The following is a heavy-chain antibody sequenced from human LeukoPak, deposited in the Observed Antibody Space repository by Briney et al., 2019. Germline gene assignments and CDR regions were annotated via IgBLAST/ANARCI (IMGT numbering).Heavy chain of an antibody. D-gene: IGHD2-2*02. CDR1: GFTLSSYW. V-gene: IGHV3-74*01. CDR2: INSDGSST. J-gene: IGHJ4*02. Sequence: GGSLRLSCAASGFTLSSYWMHWVRQAPGKGLVWVSRINSDGSSTSYADSVKGRFTISRGNAKNTLYLQMNSLRAEDTAVYYCARVVPAAIWRGIYNYFDYWGQGTLVTVSS. CDR3: ARVVPAAIWRGIYNYFDY.